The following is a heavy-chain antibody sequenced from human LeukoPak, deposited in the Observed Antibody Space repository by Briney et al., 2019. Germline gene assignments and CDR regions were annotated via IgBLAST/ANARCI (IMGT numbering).Heavy chain of an antibody. V-gene: IGHV3-7*05. J-gene: IGHJ4*02. CDR1: GFXFSSYW. Sequence: GGSLRLSCAASGFXFSSYWITWVRQAPGKGQEWVANIKLDGSEKNYVDSVKGRFTISRDNAKNSLYLQMKSLRAEDTAVHYCARDYSSSGWPIGLWGQGTLVTVSS. CDR3: ARDYSSSGWPIGL. CDR2: IKLDGSEK. D-gene: IGHD6-19*01.